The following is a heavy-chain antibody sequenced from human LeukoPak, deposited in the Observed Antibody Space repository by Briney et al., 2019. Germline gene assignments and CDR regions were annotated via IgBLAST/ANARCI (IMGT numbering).Heavy chain of an antibody. CDR2: ISGSGGST. J-gene: IGHJ4*02. D-gene: IGHD2-2*01. CDR1: GFTFSSYA. CDR3: AKDLWGYCSSTSCYYEDDY. Sequence: GGSLRLSCAASGFTFSSYAMSWVRQAPGKGLEWVSAISGSGGSTYYADSVKGRFTISRDKSKNTLYLQMNSLRAEDTAVYYCAKDLWGYCSSTSCYYEDDYWGQGTLVTVSS. V-gene: IGHV3-23*01.